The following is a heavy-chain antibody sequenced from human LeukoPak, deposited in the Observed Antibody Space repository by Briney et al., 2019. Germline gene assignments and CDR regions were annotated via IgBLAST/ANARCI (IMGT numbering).Heavy chain of an antibody. CDR2: INHSGST. CDR1: GGSFSGYY. CDR3: ARGMIQLWLRYFDY. D-gene: IGHD5-18*01. J-gene: IGHJ4*02. V-gene: IGHV4-34*01. Sequence: SETLSLTCAVYGGSFSGYYWSWIRQPPGKGLEWIGEINHSGSTNYNPSLKSRVTISVDTSKNQFSLKLSSVTAADTAVYYCARGMIQLWLRYFDYWGQGTLVTVSS.